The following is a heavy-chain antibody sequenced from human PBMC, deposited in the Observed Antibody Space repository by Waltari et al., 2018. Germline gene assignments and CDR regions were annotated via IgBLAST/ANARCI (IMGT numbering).Heavy chain of an antibody. J-gene: IGHJ4*02. Sequence: QVQLVQSGAEVKKPGASVKVSCKESGYTFTSYYMHWVRQAPGQGLEWMGIINPSGGSTSYAQKFQGRVTMTRDTSTSTVYMELSSLRSEDTAVYYCARARGFYGSGSYYLGYWGQGTLVTVSS. CDR2: INPSGGST. CDR3: ARARGFYGSGSYYLGY. CDR1: GYTFTSYY. D-gene: IGHD3-10*01. V-gene: IGHV1-46*01.